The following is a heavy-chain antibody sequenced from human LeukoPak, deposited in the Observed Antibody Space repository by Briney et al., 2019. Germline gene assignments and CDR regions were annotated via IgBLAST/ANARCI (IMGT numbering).Heavy chain of an antibody. CDR3: ARQITIFSNAFDI. D-gene: IGHD3-9*01. CDR1: GGSISSSSYY. J-gene: IGHJ3*02. V-gene: IGHV4-39*01. Sequence: SETLSLTCTVSGGSISSSSYYWGWIRQPPGKGLEWIGSIYYSGTTYYNPSLKSRITISVDTSKNQFSLKLSSVTAADTAVFYCARQITIFSNAFDIWGQGTMVTVSS. CDR2: IYYSGTT.